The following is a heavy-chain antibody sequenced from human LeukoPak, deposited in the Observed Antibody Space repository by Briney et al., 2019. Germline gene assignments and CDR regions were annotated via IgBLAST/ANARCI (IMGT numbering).Heavy chain of an antibody. CDR3: VGFSLTPGQWLVYYMDV. CDR2: IIPIFGTA. CDR1: GGTFSSYA. D-gene: IGHD6-19*01. J-gene: IGHJ6*03. V-gene: IGHV1-69*05. Sequence: SVKVSCKASGGTFSSYAISWVRQAPGQGLEWMGGIIPIFGTANYAQKFQGRVTITTDESTSTAYMELSSLRSEDTAVYYCVGFSLTPGQWLVYYMDVWGKGTTVTVSS.